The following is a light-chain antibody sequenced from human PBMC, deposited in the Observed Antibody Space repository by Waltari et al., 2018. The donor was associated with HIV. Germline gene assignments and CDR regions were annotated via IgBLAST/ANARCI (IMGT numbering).Light chain of an antibody. J-gene: IGLJ3*02. Sequence: QSALTQPASVSGSPGQSITISCTGTSSDVGDYNYVSWYQQHPGRAPKVMIYEVSNRTSGVSNRFSGSKSGNTASLTISGLQAEDEADYYCSSYTTSSSWVFGGGTKVTVL. V-gene: IGLV2-14*01. CDR1: SSDVGDYNY. CDR2: EVS. CDR3: SSYTTSSSWV.